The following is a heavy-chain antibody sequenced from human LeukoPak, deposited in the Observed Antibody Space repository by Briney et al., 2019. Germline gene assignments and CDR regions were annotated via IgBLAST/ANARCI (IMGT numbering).Heavy chain of an antibody. V-gene: IGHV5-51*01. D-gene: IGHD5-24*01. CDR2: IYPGDSDA. CDR3: ASRKNGMATTGFDY. Sequence: RGESLKISCKGSGYNFATYWIAWVRQLPGKGLEWMGLIYPGDSDARYSPSFQGQVTISVDKSINTPYLQWSSLKASDTAIYYCASRKNGMATTGFDYWGQGTLVTVSS. CDR1: GYNFATYW. J-gene: IGHJ4*02.